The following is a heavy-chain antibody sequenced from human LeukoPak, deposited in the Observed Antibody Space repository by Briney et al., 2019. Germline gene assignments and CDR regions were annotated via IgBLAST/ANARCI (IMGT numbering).Heavy chain of an antibody. CDR2: VNPNSGGT. J-gene: IGHJ4*02. V-gene: IGHV1-2*02. D-gene: IGHD1-1*01. CDR1: GYTFTGYY. CDR3: ASPRSLTGTIDY. Sequence: ASVKVSCKASGYTFTGYYMHWVRQAPGQGLEWMGWVNPNSGGTNYAQKFQGRVTMTRDTSISTAYMELSRLRSDDTAVYYCASPRSLTGTIDYWGQGTLVTVSS.